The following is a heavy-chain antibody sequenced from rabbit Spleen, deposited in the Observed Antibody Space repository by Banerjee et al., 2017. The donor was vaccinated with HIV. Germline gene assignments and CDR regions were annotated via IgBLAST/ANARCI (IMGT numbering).Heavy chain of an antibody. CDR1: GFDFSSYW. CDR2: IDPFFGIT. D-gene: IGHD1-1*01. Sequence: QEQLVESRGGLVKPGGSLTLTCTASGFDFSSYWMSWVRQAPGKGLEWIGYIDPFFGITYYATWVNGRFTISSHNAQNTLYLQLNSLTVADTATYFCVRSAYVSGSAFYGYFNLWGPGTLVTVS. V-gene: IGHV1S47*01. CDR3: VRSAYVSGSAFYGYFNL. J-gene: IGHJ4*01.